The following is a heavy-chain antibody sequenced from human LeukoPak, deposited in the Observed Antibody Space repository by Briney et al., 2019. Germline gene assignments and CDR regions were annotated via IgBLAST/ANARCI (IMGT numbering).Heavy chain of an antibody. CDR3: ARRMTTVTTRRYNWFDP. CDR2: INHSGST. D-gene: IGHD4-11*01. CDR1: GGSFSGYY. J-gene: IGHJ5*02. Sequence: SETLSLTCAVYGGSFSGYYWSWIRQPPGKGLEWIGEINHSGSTNHNPSLKSRVTISVDTSKNQFSLKLSSVTAADTAVYYCARRMTTVTTRRYNWFDPWGQGTLVTVSS. V-gene: IGHV4-34*01.